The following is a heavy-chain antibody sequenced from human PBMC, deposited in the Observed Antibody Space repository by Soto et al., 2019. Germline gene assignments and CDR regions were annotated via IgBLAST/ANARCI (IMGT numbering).Heavy chain of an antibody. V-gene: IGHV1-46*01. CDR3: ARDRTDSGYYTNWLDP. D-gene: IGHD3-22*01. CDR1: GYTFTDYF. CDR2: ISLYHHST. J-gene: IGHJ5*02. Sequence: GASVKVSCKTSGYTFTDYFIHWVRQAPGQGLEWMGIISLYHHSTSYAQKFQGRLTVTNDTSTTTVYMELSSLTSDDTALYYCARDRTDSGYYTNWLDPWGQGTQVTVSS.